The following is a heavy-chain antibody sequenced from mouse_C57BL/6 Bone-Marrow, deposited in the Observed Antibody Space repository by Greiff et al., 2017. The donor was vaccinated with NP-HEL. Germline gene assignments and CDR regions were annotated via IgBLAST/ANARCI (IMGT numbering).Heavy chain of an antibody. J-gene: IGHJ1*03. D-gene: IGHD1-1*01. CDR3: ARPGSSPYWYFDV. V-gene: IGHV15-2*01. CDR1: DSEVFPIAY. Sequence: QVQLKESGSELRSPGSSVKLSCKDFDSEVFPIAYMSWVRQKPGHGFEWIGGILPSIGRTIYGEKFEDKATLDADTLSNTAYLELNSLTSEDSAIYYCARPGSSPYWYFDVWGTGTTVTVSS. CDR2: ILPSIGRT.